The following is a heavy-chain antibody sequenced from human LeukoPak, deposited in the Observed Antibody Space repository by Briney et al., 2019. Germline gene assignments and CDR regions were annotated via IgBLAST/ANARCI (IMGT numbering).Heavy chain of an antibody. D-gene: IGHD3-22*01. CDR1: GFTFSSYA. V-gene: IGHV3-23*01. CDR2: ISGSGGST. Sequence: GGSLRLSCAASGFTFSSYAMSWVRQAPGKGLEWVSAISGSGGSTYYADSVKGRFTISRDNSKNTLYLQMNSLRAEDTAVYYCAKVRAYYYDSSGTLKAFDIRGQGTMVTVSS. J-gene: IGHJ3*02. CDR3: AKVRAYYYDSSGTLKAFDI.